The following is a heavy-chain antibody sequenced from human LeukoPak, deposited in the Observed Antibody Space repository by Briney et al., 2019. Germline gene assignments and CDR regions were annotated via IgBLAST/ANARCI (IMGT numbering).Heavy chain of an antibody. V-gene: IGHV4-39*01. J-gene: IGHJ6*02. CDR3: ARNKIIYYGSGSGRSYYYGMDV. CDR1: GGSISSSSYY. CDR2: IYYSGSA. Sequence: PSETLSLTCTVSGGSISSSSYYWGWIRQPPGKGLEWIGSIYYSGSAYYNPSLKSRVTISVDTSKNQFSLKLSSVTAADTAVYYCARNKIIYYGSGSGRSYYYGMDVWGQGTTVTVSS. D-gene: IGHD3-10*01.